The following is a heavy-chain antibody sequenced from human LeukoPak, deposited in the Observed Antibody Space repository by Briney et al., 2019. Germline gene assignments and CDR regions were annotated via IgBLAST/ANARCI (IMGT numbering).Heavy chain of an antibody. CDR2: IVVGSDST. Sequence: SAKVSCKTSGFSFSSSAMQWVRQARGQRLEWMGWIVVGSDSTNYAQKFQQRVTITRDSSTSTAYMELSSLTSADTAVYYCAAGYTGDFYVSWGQGTLVTVSS. D-gene: IGHD7-27*01. J-gene: IGHJ5*02. V-gene: IGHV1-58*02. CDR3: AAGYTGDFYVS. CDR1: GFSFSSSA.